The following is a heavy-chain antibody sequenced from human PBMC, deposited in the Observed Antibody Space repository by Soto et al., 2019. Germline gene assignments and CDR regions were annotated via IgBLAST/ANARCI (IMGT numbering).Heavy chain of an antibody. CDR3: VMVDNYVTPTPQDV. CDR1: GYIFVNYG. CDR2: ISPYTGNT. D-gene: IGHD4-4*01. J-gene: IGHJ6*02. Sequence: QVQLVQSGDEVKKPGASVKVSCKASGYIFVNYGIAWVRQAPGQGLEWMGWISPYTGNTHSATKVQGRRTMPTDTSTSTAYMDTGSLTSDDTAVYYCVMVDNYVTPTPQDVWGQGTKVTVSS. V-gene: IGHV1-18*01.